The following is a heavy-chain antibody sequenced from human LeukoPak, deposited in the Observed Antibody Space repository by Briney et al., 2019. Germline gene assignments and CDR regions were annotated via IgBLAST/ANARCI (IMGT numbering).Heavy chain of an antibody. J-gene: IGHJ4*02. CDR3: ARKAWSGYYYDY. V-gene: IGHV1-46*01. CDR2: INPSGGST. Sequence: ATVKVSCKASGYTFTSYYMHWVRQAPGQGLEWMGIINPSGGSTSYAQKFQGRVTMTRDTSTSTVYMELSSLRSEDTAVYYCARKAWSGYYYDYWGQGTLVTVSS. CDR1: GYTFTSYY. D-gene: IGHD3-22*01.